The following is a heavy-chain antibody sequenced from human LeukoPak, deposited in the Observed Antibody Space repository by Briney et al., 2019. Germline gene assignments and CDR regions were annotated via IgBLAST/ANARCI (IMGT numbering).Heavy chain of an antibody. J-gene: IGHJ5*02. V-gene: IGHV4-31*03. D-gene: IGHD2-2*01. CDR3: AREAGGCSSTSCYASFDP. Sequence: NASETLSLTCTVSGGSISSGGYYWSWIRQHPGKGLEWIGYIYYSGSTYYNPSLKSRVTISVDTSKNQFSLKLSSVTAADTAVYYCAREAGGCSSTSCYASFDPWGQGTLVTASS. CDR2: IYYSGST. CDR1: GGSISSGGYY.